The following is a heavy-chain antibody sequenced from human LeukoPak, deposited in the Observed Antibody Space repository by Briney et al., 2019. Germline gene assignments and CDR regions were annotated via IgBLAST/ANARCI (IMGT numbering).Heavy chain of an antibody. D-gene: IGHD6-6*01. Sequence: ASVKVSCKASGYTFTSYSMHWVRQAPGQRLEWMGWINAGNGNTKFSQKFQGRVTITRDTSASTAYMELSSLRSEDTAVYYCARDPIAVRPDQSGYYYYGMDVWGQGTTVTVSS. J-gene: IGHJ6*02. CDR3: ARDPIAVRPDQSGYYYYGMDV. V-gene: IGHV1-3*01. CDR2: INAGNGNT. CDR1: GYTFTSYS.